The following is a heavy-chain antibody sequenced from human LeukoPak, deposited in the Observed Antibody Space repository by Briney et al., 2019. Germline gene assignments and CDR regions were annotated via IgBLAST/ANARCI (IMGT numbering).Heavy chain of an antibody. V-gene: IGHV4-34*01. CDR2: MNHRGTH. D-gene: IGHD2-21*01. Sequence: SETLSLTCAVYGASFSDDYWNWIRQPPGKGLEWLGEMNHRGTHEYNPSLKSRVTMSVDTSKNEFSLRLTSVTAADTAVYYCTRTIVGPGTSYFDQWGQGTLVTVSS. J-gene: IGHJ4*02. CDR1: GASFSDDY. CDR3: TRTIVGPGTSYFDQ.